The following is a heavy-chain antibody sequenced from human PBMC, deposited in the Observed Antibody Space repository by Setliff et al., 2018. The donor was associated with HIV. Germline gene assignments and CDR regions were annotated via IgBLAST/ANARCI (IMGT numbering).Heavy chain of an antibody. J-gene: IGHJ4*02. V-gene: IGHV1-2*02. CDR2: INPNSGGT. Sequence: VKVSCKAYGYTFTAYYMHWVRQAPGQGLEWMGWINPNSGGTSYAQKFRGRVTMTRDTSINTAHMYLSSLRSDDTAIYFCARGTDFWSGSSNFDYWGQGTQVTVSS. CDR3: ARGTDFWSGSSNFDY. D-gene: IGHD3-3*01. CDR1: GYTFTAYY.